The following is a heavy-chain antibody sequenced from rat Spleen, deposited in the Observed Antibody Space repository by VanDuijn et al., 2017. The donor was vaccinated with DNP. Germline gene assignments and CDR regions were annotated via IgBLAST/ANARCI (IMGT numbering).Heavy chain of an antibody. Sequence: EVQLVESGGDLVQPGRSLKLSCVAFGFTFNDYWMAWIRQVPGKGLEWLGAITGSGGGTYYSGSVKGRFTISRDNAKNTLYLQMNSLRSEDTATYYCTRGSGTYYWYFDFWGPGTMVTVSS. V-gene: IGHV5-31*01. D-gene: IGHD5-1*01. J-gene: IGHJ1*01. CDR3: TRGSGTYYWYFDF. CDR2: ITGSGGGT. CDR1: GFTFNDYW.